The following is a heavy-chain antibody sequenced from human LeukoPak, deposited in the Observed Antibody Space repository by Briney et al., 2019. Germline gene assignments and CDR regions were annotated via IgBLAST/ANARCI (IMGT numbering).Heavy chain of an antibody. J-gene: IGHJ3*02. D-gene: IGHD3-9*01. CDR3: AKDRTYCDILTGSDAFDI. V-gene: IGHV3-9*01. Sequence: GGSLRLSCAASGFTFDDYAMHWVRQAPGKGLEWVSGISWNSGSIGYADSVKGRFTISRDNAKNSLYLQMNSLRAEDTALYYCAKDRTYCDILTGSDAFDIWGQGTMVTVSS. CDR1: GFTFDDYA. CDR2: ISWNSGSI.